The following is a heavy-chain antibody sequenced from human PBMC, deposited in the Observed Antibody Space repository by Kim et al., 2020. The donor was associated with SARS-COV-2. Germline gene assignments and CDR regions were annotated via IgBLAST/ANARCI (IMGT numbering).Heavy chain of an antibody. Sequence: GGSLSLSCAASGFTFSSYWMSWVRQAPGKGLEWVANIKQDGSEKYYVDSVKGRFTISRDNAKNSLYLQMNSLRAEDTAVYYCARDHRSSDYYGSGPELYFDYWGQGTLVTVSS. CDR2: IKQDGSEK. D-gene: IGHD3-10*01. CDR3: ARDHRSSDYYGSGPELYFDY. V-gene: IGHV3-7*01. CDR1: GFTFSSYW. J-gene: IGHJ4*02.